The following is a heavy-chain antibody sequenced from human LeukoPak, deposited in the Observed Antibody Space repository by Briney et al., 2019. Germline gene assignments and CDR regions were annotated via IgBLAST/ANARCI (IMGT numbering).Heavy chain of an antibody. CDR3: ARRIAGAGSDY. CDR2: IYPADSDT. CDR1: GYNFTSYW. D-gene: IGHD6-13*01. J-gene: IGHJ4*02. V-gene: IGHV5-51*01. Sequence: GESLRISCKGSGYNFTSYWIGWVRQMPGKGLEWMGIIYPADSDTRYSPSFEGQVTISADMSIRTAYLQWSSLKASDTAMYYCARRIAGAGSDYWGQGTLVTVSS.